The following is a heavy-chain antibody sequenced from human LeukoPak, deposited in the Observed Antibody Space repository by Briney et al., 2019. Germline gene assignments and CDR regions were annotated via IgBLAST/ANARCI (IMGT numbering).Heavy chain of an antibody. CDR3: ARVSTRGRAGDNSFDI. D-gene: IGHD7-27*01. V-gene: IGHV1-8*01. J-gene: IGHJ3*02. CDR2: MNPNSGNT. Sequence: ASVKVSCKASGYIFNDYDINWVRQAAGQGLEWMGWMNPNSGNTGYAQKFQGRITMTRDTSITTAYMELSGLMPEDTAVYYCARVSTRGRAGDNSFDIWGQGTMVTVSS. CDR1: GYIFNDYD.